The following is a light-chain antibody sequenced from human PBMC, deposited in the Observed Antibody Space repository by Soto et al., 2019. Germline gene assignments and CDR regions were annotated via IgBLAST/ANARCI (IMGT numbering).Light chain of an antibody. J-gene: IGKJ5*01. CDR2: GAS. CDR1: QSVNSNY. V-gene: IGKV3-20*01. CDR3: QQYDNSIT. Sequence: EIVLTQSPDTVSLSPGETATLSCRASQSVNSNYLAWYQQKRGQAPRLLIYGASGRATGIPDRFSGSGSGTDFSLTISRLEPEDFAVFYCQQYDNSITFGQGTRLEIE.